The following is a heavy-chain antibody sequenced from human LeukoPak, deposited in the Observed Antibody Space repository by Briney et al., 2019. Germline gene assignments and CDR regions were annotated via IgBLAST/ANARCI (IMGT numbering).Heavy chain of an antibody. V-gene: IGHV3-23*01. Sequence: GGSLRLSCVASGLIFSSHAMTWVRQAPGKGREWVAGITASGATTYYAESVKGRFTISRDNSGNTLYLQMNNVRAEDTALYYCASRPKGETYFAVFDYWGQGTLVTVSS. D-gene: IGHD2/OR15-2a*01. CDR1: GLIFSSHA. CDR2: ITASGATT. CDR3: ASRPKGETYFAVFDY. J-gene: IGHJ4*02.